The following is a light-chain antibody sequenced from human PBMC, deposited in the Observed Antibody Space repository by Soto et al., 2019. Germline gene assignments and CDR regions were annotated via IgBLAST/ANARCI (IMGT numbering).Light chain of an antibody. Sequence: EIQMTQSPASLAASLGDRITISCRASQTISNYLTWYHQKPGEAPKILIYGASTLQSGVPSSVSGSGSGTEFTLSISSLQPEYFVTYYCQQSYNVPFTFGPGTKVDVK. CDR3: QQSYNVPFT. V-gene: IGKV1-39*01. CDR1: QTISNY. J-gene: IGKJ3*01. CDR2: GAS.